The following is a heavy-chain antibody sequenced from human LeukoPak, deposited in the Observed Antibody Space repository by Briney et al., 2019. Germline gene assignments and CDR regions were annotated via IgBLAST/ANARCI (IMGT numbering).Heavy chain of an antibody. D-gene: IGHD2/OR15-2a*01. J-gene: IGHJ5*02. V-gene: IGHV4-39*07. CDR1: GGSISSSSYY. CDR2: IYYSGST. Sequence: SETLSLTCTVSGGSISSSSYYWGWIRQPPGKGLEWIGSIYYSGSTYYNPSLKSRVTISVDTSKNQFSLKLSSVTAADTAVYYCARDSDSNGNWFDPWGQGTLVTVSS. CDR3: ARDSDSNGNWFDP.